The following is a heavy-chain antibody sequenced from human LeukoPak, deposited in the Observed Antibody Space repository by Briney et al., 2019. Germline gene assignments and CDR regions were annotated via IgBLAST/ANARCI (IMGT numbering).Heavy chain of an antibody. J-gene: IGHJ3*01. CDR2: INTNTGNP. D-gene: IGHD2-15*01. CDR3: ARHSVVVDKDTAAFDF. Sequence: ASVKVSCKASGYTFTTYALNWVRQAPGQGLEWMGWINTNTGNPTYAQGFTGRFVFSFDTSVSTAYLHMSRLKAEDTAVYYCARHSVVVDKDTAAFDFWRQGTMVSVSS. CDR1: GYTFTTYA. V-gene: IGHV7-4-1*02.